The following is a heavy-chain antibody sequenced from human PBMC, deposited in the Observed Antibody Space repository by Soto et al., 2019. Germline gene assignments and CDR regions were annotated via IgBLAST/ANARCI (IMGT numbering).Heavy chain of an antibody. D-gene: IGHD2-2*01. Sequence: SETLSLTCTVSGGSISSGDYYWSWIRQPPGKGLEWIGYIYYSGSTYYNPSLKSRVTVSVDTSKNQFSLKLSSVTAADTAVYYCARQDSGTMPLGYWGQGTLVTVSS. J-gene: IGHJ4*02. CDR3: ARQDSGTMPLGY. CDR1: GGSISSGDYY. V-gene: IGHV4-30-4*01. CDR2: IYYSGST.